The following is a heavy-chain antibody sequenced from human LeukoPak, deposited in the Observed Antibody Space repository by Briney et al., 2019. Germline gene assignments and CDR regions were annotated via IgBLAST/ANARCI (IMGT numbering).Heavy chain of an antibody. V-gene: IGHV4-31*03. CDR3: ARDRTNYFGLDV. CDR2: IYYSGST. CDR1: GGSISSSGYY. Sequence: SQTLSLTCSVSGGSISSSGYYWSWIRQHPEKGLEWIGYIYYSGSTYYNPSLKSRVTMSVDTFKNQFSLKLSSVTAADTAVYYCARDRTNYFGLDVWGQGTTVTVSS. D-gene: IGHD1-14*01. J-gene: IGHJ6*02.